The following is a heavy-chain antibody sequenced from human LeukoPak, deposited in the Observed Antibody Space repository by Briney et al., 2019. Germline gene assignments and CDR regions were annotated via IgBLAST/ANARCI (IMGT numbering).Heavy chain of an antibody. Sequence: PPETLSLTCTVSGGSISSYYWSWIRQPPGKGLEWIGYIYYSGSTNYNPSLKSRVTISVDTSKNQFSLKLSSVTAADTAVYYCARDPGGYYYMDVWGKGTTVTVSS. CDR1: GGSISSYY. CDR3: ARDPGGYYYMDV. J-gene: IGHJ6*03. V-gene: IGHV4-59*01. D-gene: IGHD3-16*01. CDR2: IYYSGST.